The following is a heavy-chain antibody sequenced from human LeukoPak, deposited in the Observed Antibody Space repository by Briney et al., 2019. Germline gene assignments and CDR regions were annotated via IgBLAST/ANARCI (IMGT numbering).Heavy chain of an antibody. J-gene: IGHJ6*03. CDR2: INTNGGST. Sequence: GGSLRLSCAASGFTFSTYAMSWDRQAPGQGLEWVSVINTNGGSTYHADSVKGRFTISRDNSKDTLYLQMDSLRAEDTAVYYCARTGNYYYNMDVWGKGATVIVSS. D-gene: IGHD3/OR15-3a*01. CDR3: ARTGNYYYNMDV. V-gene: IGHV3-23*05. CDR1: GFTFSTYA.